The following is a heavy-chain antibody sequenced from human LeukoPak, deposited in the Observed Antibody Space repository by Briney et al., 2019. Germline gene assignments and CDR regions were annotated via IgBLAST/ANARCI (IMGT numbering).Heavy chain of an antibody. Sequence: SETLSLTCTVSGGSISSYYWSWIRQPAGKGLEWIGRIYTSGSTNYNPSLKSRVTMSVDTSKNQFSLKLSSVTAADTAVYYCARATMVRGVIILFDPWGQGTLVTVSS. D-gene: IGHD3-10*01. CDR3: ARATMVRGVIILFDP. J-gene: IGHJ5*02. V-gene: IGHV4-4*07. CDR2: IYTSGST. CDR1: GGSISSYY.